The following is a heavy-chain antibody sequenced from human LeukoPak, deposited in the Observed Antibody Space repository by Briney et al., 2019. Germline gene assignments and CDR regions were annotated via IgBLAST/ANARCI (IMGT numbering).Heavy chain of an antibody. Sequence: ASVKVSCKASGYTFTSYWIQWVGQATGQGLEWMGLINPDGGSTAYAHRFQCRVIMTRDTSTSTAYMDLSSLRSEDTAVYHCARAPRNSSTMLDYWGQGTLVTVSS. CDR3: ARAPRNSSTMLDY. J-gene: IGHJ4*02. CDR2: INPDGGST. CDR1: GYTFTSYW. V-gene: IGHV1-46*01. D-gene: IGHD1-14*01.